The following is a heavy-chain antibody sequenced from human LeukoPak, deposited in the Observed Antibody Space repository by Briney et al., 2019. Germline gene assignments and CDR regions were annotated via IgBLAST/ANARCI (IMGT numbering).Heavy chain of an antibody. CDR1: GFTFSSYG. Sequence: PGGSLRLSCAASGFTFSSYGMHWVRQAPGKGLEWVAVIWYDGSNKYYADSVKGRFTISRDNSKNTLYLQMNSLRAEDTAVYYCARGTPYDYVWGSYLNFDYWGQGTLVTVSS. CDR2: IWYDGSNK. J-gene: IGHJ4*02. V-gene: IGHV3-33*08. D-gene: IGHD3-16*01. CDR3: ARGTPYDYVWGSYLNFDY.